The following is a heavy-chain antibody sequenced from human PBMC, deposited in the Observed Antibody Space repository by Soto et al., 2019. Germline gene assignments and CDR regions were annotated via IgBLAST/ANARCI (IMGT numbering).Heavy chain of an antibody. CDR2: INHSGST. Sequence: SETLSLTCAVYGGSFSGYYWSWIRQPPGKGLEWIGEINHSGSTNYNPSLKSRVTISVDTSKNQFSLKLSSVTAADTAVYYCARPYCSSTSCYGWFDPWGQRTPVTVSS. V-gene: IGHV4-34*01. CDR3: ARPYCSSTSCYGWFDP. D-gene: IGHD2-2*01. J-gene: IGHJ5*02. CDR1: GGSFSGYY.